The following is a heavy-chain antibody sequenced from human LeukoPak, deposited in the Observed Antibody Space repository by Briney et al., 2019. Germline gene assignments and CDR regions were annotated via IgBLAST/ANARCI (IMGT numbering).Heavy chain of an antibody. CDR3: AREYYDSSGYYSLLYYYYYYMDV. CDR2: INPNSGGT. D-gene: IGHD3-22*01. Sequence: ASVKVSCKASGYTFTGYYMHWVRQAPGQGLEWMGWINPNSGGTNYAQKFQGRVTMTRDTSISTAYMELSRLRSDDTAVYYCAREYYDSSGYYSLLYYYYYYMDVWGKGTTVTVSS. CDR1: GYTFTGYY. V-gene: IGHV1-2*02. J-gene: IGHJ6*03.